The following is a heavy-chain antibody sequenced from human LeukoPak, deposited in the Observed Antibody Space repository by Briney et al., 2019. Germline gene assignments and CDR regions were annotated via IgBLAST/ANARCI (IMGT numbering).Heavy chain of an antibody. D-gene: IGHD2-2*01. J-gene: IGHJ4*02. CDR3: AKGGHCISTSCPTDY. CDR1: GFTFSSYA. CDR2: ITGTGGST. V-gene: IGHV3-23*01. Sequence: GGSLRLSCAASGFTFSSYAMSWVRQAPGKGLEWVSAITGTGGSTFYADSVKGRFTISRDNSKNTLYLQMNSLRAEDTAVYYCAKGGHCISTSCPTDYWGQGTLVTVSS.